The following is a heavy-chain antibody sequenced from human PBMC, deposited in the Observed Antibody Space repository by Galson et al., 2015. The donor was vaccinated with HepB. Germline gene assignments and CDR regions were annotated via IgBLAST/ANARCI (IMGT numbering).Heavy chain of an antibody. Sequence: SLRLSCAASGFTFSRYRMHWVRQAPGKGLVWVSRVNSDGSSTSYADSVKGRFTISRDNAKNTLYLQMNSLRAEDTAVYYCAREDGNSYYFDYWGQGTLVTVSP. V-gene: IGHV3-74*01. J-gene: IGHJ4*02. CDR2: VNSDGSST. CDR3: AREDGNSYYFDY. CDR1: GFTFSRYR. D-gene: IGHD1-7*01.